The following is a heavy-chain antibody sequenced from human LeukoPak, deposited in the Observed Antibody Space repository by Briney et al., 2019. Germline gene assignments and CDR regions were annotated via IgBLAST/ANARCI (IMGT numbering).Heavy chain of an antibody. CDR3: ARWYGSGSLNFDY. V-gene: IGHV3-74*01. D-gene: IGHD3-10*01. CDR2: IEKDGSTT. CDR1: GFTFSSYW. J-gene: IGHJ4*02. Sequence: GGSLRLSCAASGFTFSSYWMHWVRQAPGKGLVWVSRIEKDGSTTSDADSVKGRFTISRDNAKNSLYLQMNSLRDEDTAVYYCARWYGSGSLNFDYWGQGTLVTVSS.